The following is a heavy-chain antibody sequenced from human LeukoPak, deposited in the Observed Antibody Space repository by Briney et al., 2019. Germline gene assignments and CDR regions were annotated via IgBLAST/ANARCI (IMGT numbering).Heavy chain of an antibody. CDR1: GFSFSDHY. Sequence: GGSLRLSCRASGFSFSDHYMDWVRLAPGKGLEWVGRIRNKVNSHTTEYAASVKGRFTVSRDDSRSSLYLQMNSLKPEDTAVYYCATASAGLIEYWGQGTLVTVSS. CDR3: ATASAGLIEY. J-gene: IGHJ4*02. CDR2: IRNKVNSHTT. V-gene: IGHV3-72*01.